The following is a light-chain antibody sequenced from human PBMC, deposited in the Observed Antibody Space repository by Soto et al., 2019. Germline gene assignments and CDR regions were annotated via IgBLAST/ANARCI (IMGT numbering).Light chain of an antibody. V-gene: IGKV1-39*01. CDR3: QHYNTYPWT. CDR2: AAS. CDR1: QSISSY. J-gene: IGKJ1*01. Sequence: DIPMTQSPSTLSGSVGDRVTITCRASQSISSYLNWYQQKPGKXPKLLIYAASSLQSGVPSRFSGRGSGTDYTLTISSLQTDDFATYYCQHYNTYPWTFGQGTKVDIK.